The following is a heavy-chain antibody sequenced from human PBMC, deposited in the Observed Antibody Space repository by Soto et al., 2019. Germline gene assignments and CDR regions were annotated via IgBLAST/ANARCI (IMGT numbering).Heavy chain of an antibody. Sequence: QITLKESGPTLVKPTQTLTLTCSFSGFSLSTTGVGVGWIRQSPGKALEWLAIIYWENDKRYSPSLKSRVTITKDSSKNQLVLTVTHMDPVDTCTYYWARSLWLGELHCGQGALVTVSS. V-gene: IGHV2-5*02. CDR2: IYWENDK. J-gene: IGHJ4*02. D-gene: IGHD3-10*01. CDR1: GFSLSTTGVG. CDR3: ARSLWLGELH.